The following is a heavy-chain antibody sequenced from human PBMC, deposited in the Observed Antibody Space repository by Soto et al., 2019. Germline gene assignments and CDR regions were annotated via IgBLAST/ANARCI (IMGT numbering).Heavy chain of an antibody. J-gene: IGHJ6*02. CDR2: IYYSGST. CDR1: GGSISSSSYY. V-gene: IGHV4-39*01. D-gene: IGHD1-26*01. CDR3: ARPQGTTHYYGMDV. Sequence: SETLSLTCTVSGGSISSSSYYWGWIRQPPAKGLEWIGSIYYSGSTYYNPSLKSRVTISVDTSKNQFSLKLSSVTAADTAVYYCARPQGTTHYYGMDVWGQGTTVTVSS.